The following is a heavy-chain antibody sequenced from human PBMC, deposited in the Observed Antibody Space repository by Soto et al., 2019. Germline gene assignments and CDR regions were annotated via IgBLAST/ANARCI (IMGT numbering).Heavy chain of an antibody. Sequence: SETLSLTCTVSGGSISSGGYYWSWICQHPGKGLEWIGYIYYSGSTYYNPSLKSRVSISVDTSKNQFSLKLSSVTAADTAVYYCARALPFVWFDHWGQGTLVTVSS. CDR1: GGSISSGGYY. CDR3: ARALPFVWFDH. D-gene: IGHD3-3*01. V-gene: IGHV4-31*03. CDR2: IYYSGST. J-gene: IGHJ5*02.